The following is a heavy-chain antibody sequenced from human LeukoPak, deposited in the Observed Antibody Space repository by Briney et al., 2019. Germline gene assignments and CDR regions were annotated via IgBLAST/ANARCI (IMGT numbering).Heavy chain of an antibody. CDR1: GFSFDTYA. J-gene: IGHJ4*02. D-gene: IGHD3-10*01. CDR3: AREIFGSGSYPDF. CDR2: WHDGSHK. V-gene: IGHV3-33*01. Sequence: GSLRLSCAASGFSFDTYAMHWVRRAPGQGLEWVALWHDGSHKFYSNSVRGQFTISRDNSKNTVYLQMNNLRPDDTAVYYCAREIFGSGSYPDFWGQGTLVTVSS.